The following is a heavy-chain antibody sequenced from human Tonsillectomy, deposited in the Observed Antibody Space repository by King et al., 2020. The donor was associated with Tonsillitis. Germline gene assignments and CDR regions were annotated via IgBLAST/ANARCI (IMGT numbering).Heavy chain of an antibody. Sequence: VQLVESGGGLVQPARSLRLSCAASGFNFDDYVMYWVRQVPGKGLEWVSAISWNSDTVAYADSVKGRFTISRDNAKNSLYLEMNSLRPEDTALYYCVKDYFSKTGYGDALDVWGQGTMVIVSS. V-gene: IGHV3-9*01. J-gene: IGHJ3*01. CDR3: VKDYFSKTGYGDALDV. CDR2: ISWNSDTV. CDR1: GFNFDDYV. D-gene: IGHD5-18*01.